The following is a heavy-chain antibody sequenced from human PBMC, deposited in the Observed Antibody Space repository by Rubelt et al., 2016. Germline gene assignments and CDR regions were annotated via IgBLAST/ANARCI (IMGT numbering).Heavy chain of an antibody. V-gene: IGHV2-5*02. CDR3: AHSPERSGHYFDY. CDR2: IYLGDDK. J-gene: IGHJ4*02. CDR1: GFSLRTSGVG. D-gene: IGHD3-10*01. Sequence: QITLKESGPTLVKPTQTLTLTCTFSGFSLRTSGVGEGWIRQPPGKALEWLALIYLGDDKRYSPSLKRRLPLTHDPSKNQVVLRMTTMDPVDTATYYGAHSPERSGHYFDYWGQGTLVTVSS.